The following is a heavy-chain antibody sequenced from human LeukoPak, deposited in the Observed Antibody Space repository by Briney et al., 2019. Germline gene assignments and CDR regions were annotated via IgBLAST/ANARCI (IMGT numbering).Heavy chain of an antibody. CDR1: GFTFSNYW. Sequence: GGSLRLSCAASGFTFSNYWMTWVRQAPGKGLEWVANIKQDGSEKYYVDSVKGRFAISRDNAKNSLYLQMNSLRAEDTAVYYCARASSAAGTYFWGQGTLVTVSS. CDR2: IKQDGSEK. D-gene: IGHD6-13*01. J-gene: IGHJ4*02. V-gene: IGHV3-7*01. CDR3: ARASSAAGTYF.